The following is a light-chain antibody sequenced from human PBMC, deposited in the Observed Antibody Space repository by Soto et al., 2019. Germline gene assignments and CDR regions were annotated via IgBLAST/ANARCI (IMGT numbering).Light chain of an antibody. CDR2: DAS. J-gene: IGKJ1*01. V-gene: IGKV1-33*01. CDR3: QQSYSTPPT. CDR1: HDIRKY. Sequence: DIQMTQSPSSLSASVGDRVTITCQASHDIRKYLNWYQQKPGKAPKLLIYDASNMETGVPSRFTGSGSGTDFTFTISSLQPEDIATYYCQQSYSTPPTFGQGTKVDIK.